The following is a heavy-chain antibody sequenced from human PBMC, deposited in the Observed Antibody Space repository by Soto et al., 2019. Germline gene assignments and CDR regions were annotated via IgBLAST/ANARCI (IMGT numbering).Heavy chain of an antibody. CDR1: GGSISSVDYY. Sequence: PSETLSLTCTVSGGSISSVDYYWSWIRQPPGKGLEWIGYIYYSGSTYYNPSLKSRVTISVDTSKNQFSLKLSSVTAADTAVYYCASRTVMGRYFDYWGQGTRVT. CDR2: IYYSGST. D-gene: IGHD3-16*01. J-gene: IGHJ4*02. CDR3: ASRTVMGRYFDY. V-gene: IGHV4-30-4*01.